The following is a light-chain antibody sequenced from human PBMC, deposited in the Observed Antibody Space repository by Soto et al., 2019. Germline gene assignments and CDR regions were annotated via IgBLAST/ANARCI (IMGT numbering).Light chain of an antibody. V-gene: IGKV3-15*01. CDR2: RAS. CDR3: QQYNEWPIT. J-gene: IGKJ5*01. CDR1: QSVGSL. Sequence: IVLTQSPGTLSLSPGERATLSCRASQSVGSLLAWYQQKPGQAPRLLIYRASSRATGISGSFSGSGSGTEFALTITSLQSEDFTVYYCQQYNEWPITFGQGTRLEIK.